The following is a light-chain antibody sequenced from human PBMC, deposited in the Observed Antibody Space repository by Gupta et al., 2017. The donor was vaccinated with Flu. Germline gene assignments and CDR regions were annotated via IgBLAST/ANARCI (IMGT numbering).Light chain of an antibody. CDR3: QQYDYSAFT. Sequence: EIVLTQSPGTLSLSPGERATLSCRASQSVSSNYLAWYQHKPGQAPRLLIYGASSRATGVPDRFSGSASGTDFTLTISRLEPEDFAVYYCQQYDYSAFTFGPGTKVDVK. V-gene: IGKV3-20*01. J-gene: IGKJ3*01. CDR2: GAS. CDR1: QSVSSNY.